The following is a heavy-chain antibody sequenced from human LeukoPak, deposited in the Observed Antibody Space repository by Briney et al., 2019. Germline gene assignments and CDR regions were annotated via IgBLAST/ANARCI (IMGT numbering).Heavy chain of an antibody. J-gene: IGHJ3*02. D-gene: IGHD2-21*02. CDR3: ASDIVVVTAIQGGGAFDI. Sequence: GSLRLSCAASGFTFSNYFMSWIRQAPGKGLAWVANIKQDGGEIYYVDSVKGRFAISRDNAKNSLYLQMNSRRAEDTAVYYCASDIVVVTAIQGGGAFDIWGQGTMVTVSS. CDR1: GFTFSNYF. V-gene: IGHV3-7*01. CDR2: IKQDGGEI.